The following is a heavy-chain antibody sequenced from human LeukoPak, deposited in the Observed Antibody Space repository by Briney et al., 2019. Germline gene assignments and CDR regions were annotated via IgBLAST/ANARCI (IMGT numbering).Heavy chain of an antibody. J-gene: IGHJ6*02. Sequence: PGGSLRLSCAASGFTFSSYAMSWVRQAPGEGREWVSAISGSGGSTYYADSVKGRFTISIDNSKNTMYLQMNSLRAEDTAVYYCAKDHYGIPIWFGEKTTNYYYGMDVWGQGTTVTVSS. V-gene: IGHV3-23*01. CDR1: GFTFSSYA. D-gene: IGHD3-10*01. CDR2: ISGSGGST. CDR3: AKDHYGIPIWFGEKTTNYYYGMDV.